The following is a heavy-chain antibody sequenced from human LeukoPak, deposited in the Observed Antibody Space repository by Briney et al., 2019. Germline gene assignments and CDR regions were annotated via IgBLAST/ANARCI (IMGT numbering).Heavy chain of an antibody. Sequence: SETLSLTCTVSGGSIRSSYYYWGWIRQPPGKGLEWIGEINHSGSTNYNPSLKSRVTISVDTSKNQFSLKLSSVTAADTAVYYCATDSGASDAFDIWGQGTMVTVSS. V-gene: IGHV4-39*07. D-gene: IGHD4-17*01. CDR3: ATDSGASDAFDI. CDR1: GGSIRSSYYY. CDR2: INHSGST. J-gene: IGHJ3*02.